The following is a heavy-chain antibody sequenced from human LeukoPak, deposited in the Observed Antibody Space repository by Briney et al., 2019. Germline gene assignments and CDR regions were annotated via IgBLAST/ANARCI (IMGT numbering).Heavy chain of an antibody. D-gene: IGHD2-15*01. CDR1: GYTFTSYD. V-gene: IGHV1-8*01. J-gene: IGHJ5*02. CDR2: MNPDSGNT. CDR3: ARSYSRLNNWFDP. Sequence: ASVKVSCKASGYTFTSYDINWVRQATGQGLEWMGWMNPDSGNTGYAQKFQGRVTMTRNTSISTAYMELSSLRSEDTAVYYCARSYSRLNNWFDPWGQGTLVTVSS.